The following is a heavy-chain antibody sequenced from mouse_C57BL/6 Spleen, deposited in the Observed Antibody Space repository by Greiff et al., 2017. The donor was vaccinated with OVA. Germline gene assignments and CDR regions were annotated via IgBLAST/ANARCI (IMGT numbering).Heavy chain of an antibody. J-gene: IGHJ3*01. D-gene: IGHD2-5*01. CDR2: IDPANGNT. Sequence: EVQLQQSVAELVRPGASVKFSCTASGFTFRNTYMHWVKPRPDPGLEWIGRIDPANGNTNYAPKFQGPATIPADTSSNTAYPQLRSLTSEDTAIYSGAAYDSNTRGFAYWGQGTLVTVSA. CDR1: GFTFRNTY. V-gene: IGHV14-3*01. CDR3: AAYDSNTRGFAY.